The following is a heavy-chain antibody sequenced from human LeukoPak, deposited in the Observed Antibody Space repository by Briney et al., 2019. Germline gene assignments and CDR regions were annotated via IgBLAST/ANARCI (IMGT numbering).Heavy chain of an antibody. CDR2: IYYSGST. CDR3: ARESPYYDYVWGSYRFFDY. CDR1: GGSISSYY. Sequence: SETLSLTCTVSGGSISSYYWSWIRQPPGKGLEWIGYIYYSGSTNYNPSLKSRVSISVDTSKNQFSLKLSSVTAADTPVYYCARESPYYDYVWGSYRFFDYWGQGTLVTVSS. J-gene: IGHJ4*02. D-gene: IGHD3-16*02. V-gene: IGHV4-59*01.